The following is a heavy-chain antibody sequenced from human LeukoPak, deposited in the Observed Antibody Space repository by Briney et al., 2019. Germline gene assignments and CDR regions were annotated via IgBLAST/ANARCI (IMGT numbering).Heavy chain of an antibody. CDR1: GGSISSYY. CDR3: AGYCSGGSCYSEVAFDI. V-gene: IGHV4-59*01. CDR2: IYYSGST. D-gene: IGHD2-15*01. J-gene: IGHJ3*02. Sequence: SETLSLTCTVSGGSISSYYWSWIRQPPGKGLEWIGYIYYSGSTNYNPSLKSRVTISVDTSKNQFSLKLSSVTAADTAVYYCAGYCSGGSCYSEVAFDIWGQGTMVTVSS.